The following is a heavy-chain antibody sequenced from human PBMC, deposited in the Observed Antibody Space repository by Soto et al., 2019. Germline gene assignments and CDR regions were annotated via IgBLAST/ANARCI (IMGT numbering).Heavy chain of an antibody. V-gene: IGHV3-48*01. CDR3: AVVPAANGHYGMDV. J-gene: IGHJ6*02. Sequence: GGSLRLSCAASGFTFSSYSMNWVRQAPGKGLEWVSYISSSSSTIYYADSVKGRFTISRDNAKNSLYLQMNSLRAEDAAVYYCAVVPAANGHYGMDVWGQGTTVPVSS. CDR1: GFTFSSYS. D-gene: IGHD2-2*01. CDR2: ISSSSSTI.